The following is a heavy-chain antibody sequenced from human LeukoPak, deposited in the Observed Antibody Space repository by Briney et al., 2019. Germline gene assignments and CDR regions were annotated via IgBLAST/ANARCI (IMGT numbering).Heavy chain of an antibody. CDR3: ARNAVEMATTSGLYYFDY. V-gene: IGHV1-69*06. CDR1: GYTLTTYA. D-gene: IGHD5-24*01. CDR2: IIPIFGTA. Sequence: SVKVSCKTSGYTLTTYAISWVRQAPGQGLEWMGGIIPIFGTANYAQKFQGRVTITADKSTSTAYMELSSLRSEDTAVYYCARNAVEMATTSGLYYFDYWGQGTLVTVSS. J-gene: IGHJ4*02.